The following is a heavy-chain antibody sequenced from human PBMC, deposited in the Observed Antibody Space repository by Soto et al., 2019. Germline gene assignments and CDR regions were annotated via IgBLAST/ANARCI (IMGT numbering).Heavy chain of an antibody. CDR2: INSDVSST. J-gene: IGHJ5*02. D-gene: IGHD3-10*01. Sequence: GGSLRLSCAASGFTFSTSWMHWVRQAPGKGLVWVSRINSDVSSTSYADSVKGRFTISRDNAKNTLYLQMNSLRAEDTAVYYCARLALESGGFDPWGQGTLVTVS. V-gene: IGHV3-74*01. CDR3: ARLALESGGFDP. CDR1: GFTFSTSW.